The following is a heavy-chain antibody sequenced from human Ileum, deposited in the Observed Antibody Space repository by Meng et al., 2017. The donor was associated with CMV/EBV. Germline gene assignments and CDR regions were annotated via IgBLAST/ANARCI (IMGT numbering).Heavy chain of an antibody. Sequence: SCKASGYTFTSYYFHWVRQAPIQGLEWIGIINPSRGNTIYAQRFQGRVTMTRDTSTSTVYMELSSLTSEDTAVYYCARGTYGTYFDYWGQGTLVTVSS. CDR2: INPSRGNT. CDR1: GYTFTSYY. J-gene: IGHJ4*02. V-gene: IGHV1-46*01. D-gene: IGHD3-10*01. CDR3: ARGTYGTYFDY.